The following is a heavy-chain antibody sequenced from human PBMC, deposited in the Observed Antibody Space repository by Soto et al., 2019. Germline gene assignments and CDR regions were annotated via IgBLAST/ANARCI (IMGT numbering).Heavy chain of an antibody. V-gene: IGHV4-39*01. CDR3: AGHLYSGDSSGSFGY. Sequence: QLQLQESGPGLGKPSETLSLTCTVSDDSIGRSNYFWGWIRQPPGKGLEWIGNIFYSGNTHYNPSLTLRVTISLDTSNHHFSLRVSSVTAADTAVYYCAGHLYSGDSSGSFGYWGPGALVSVSS. J-gene: IGHJ4*02. D-gene: IGHD6-19*01. CDR2: IFYSGNT. CDR1: DDSIGRSNYF.